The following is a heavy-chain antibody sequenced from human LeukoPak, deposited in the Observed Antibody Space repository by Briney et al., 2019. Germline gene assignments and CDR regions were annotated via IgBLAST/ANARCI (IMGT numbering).Heavy chain of an antibody. D-gene: IGHD6-19*01. Sequence: GGSLRLSCAASGFTFSSYDMHWVRQAPGKGLEWVSATGTAGDPYYPGSVKGRFTISRENAKNSLYLQMNSLRAGDTAVYYCARSSSGYYFDYWGQGTLVTVSS. CDR1: GFTFSSYD. J-gene: IGHJ4*02. CDR3: ARSSSGYYFDY. CDR2: TGTAGDP. V-gene: IGHV3-13*05.